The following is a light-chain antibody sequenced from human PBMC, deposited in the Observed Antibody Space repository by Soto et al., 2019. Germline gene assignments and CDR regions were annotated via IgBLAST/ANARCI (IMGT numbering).Light chain of an antibody. CDR3: QQRSNWPRT. CDR2: DAS. Sequence: EIVLTQSPATLSLSPGERATLSCRASQSVSSNLAWYQQKPGQAPRLLIYDASNRATGFPARFSGSRSGTDFTLTISSLEPEDFAVYYCQQRSNWPRTFGQGTKVEIK. V-gene: IGKV3-11*01. CDR1: QSVSSN. J-gene: IGKJ2*01.